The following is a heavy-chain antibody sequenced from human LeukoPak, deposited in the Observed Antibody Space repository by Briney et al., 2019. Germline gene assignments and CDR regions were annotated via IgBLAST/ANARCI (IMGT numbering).Heavy chain of an antibody. CDR1: GYTFTGYY. J-gene: IGHJ4*02. V-gene: IGHV1-2*02. D-gene: IGHD1-26*01. Sequence: GASVKVSCKASGYTFTGYYMHWVRQAPGQGLEWMGWINPNSGGTNYAQKFQGRVTMTRDTSISTAYMELSRLRSDDTAVYYCAGGLVGATPFFDYWGQGTLVTVSS. CDR2: INPNSGGT. CDR3: AGGLVGATPFFDY.